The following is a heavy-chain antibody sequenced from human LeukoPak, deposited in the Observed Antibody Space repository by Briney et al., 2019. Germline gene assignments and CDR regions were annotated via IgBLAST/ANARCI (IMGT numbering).Heavy chain of an antibody. CDR1: GFTFSSYS. J-gene: IGHJ4*02. Sequence: PGGSLRLSCAASGFTFSSYSMNWVRQAPGKGLEWVAVISYDGSNKYYADSVKGRFTISRDNSKNTLYLQMNSLRAEDTAVYYCAKDASVGVTTDYFDYWGQGTLVTVSS. V-gene: IGHV3-30*18. D-gene: IGHD2-21*02. CDR3: AKDASVGVTTDYFDY. CDR2: ISYDGSNK.